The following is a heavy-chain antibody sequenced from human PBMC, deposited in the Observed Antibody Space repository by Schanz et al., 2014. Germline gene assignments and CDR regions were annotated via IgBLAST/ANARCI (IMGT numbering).Heavy chain of an antibody. CDR3: AIIGVMVAVAGTRADY. V-gene: IGHV3-48*01. J-gene: IGHJ4*02. CDR2: IATSSSTR. Sequence: EVQLVESGGGLVQPGGSLRLSCEASGFDFNSYSMNWVRQVPGKGLEWLSYIATSSSTRHYADSVKGRVTISRDNAKNSVSLQMRRLRVEDTAVYYCAIIGVMVAVAGTRADYWGQGTLVTVSS. CDR1: GFDFNSYS. D-gene: IGHD6-19*01.